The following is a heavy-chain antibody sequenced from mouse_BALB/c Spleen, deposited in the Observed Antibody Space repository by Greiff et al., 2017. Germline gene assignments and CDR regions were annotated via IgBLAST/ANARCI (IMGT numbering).Heavy chain of an antibody. J-gene: IGHJ4*01. Sequence: EVMLVESGGGLVQPGGSRKLSCAASGFTFSSFGMHWVRQAPEKGLEWVAYISSGSSTIYYADTVKGRFTISRDNPKNTLFLQMTSLRSEDTAMYYCARSGYGNPYAMDYWGQGTSVTVSS. D-gene: IGHD2-1*01. CDR1: GFTFSSFG. CDR2: ISSGSSTI. V-gene: IGHV5-17*02. CDR3: ARSGYGNPYAMDY.